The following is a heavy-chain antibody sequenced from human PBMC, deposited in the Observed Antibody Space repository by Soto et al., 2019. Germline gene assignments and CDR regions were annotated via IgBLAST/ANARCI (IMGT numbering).Heavy chain of an antibody. D-gene: IGHD3-3*01. V-gene: IGHV4-39*01. Sequence: PSETLSLTCTVSGGSISSSSYYWGWIRQPPGKGLEWIGSIYYSGSTYYNPSLKSRVTISVDTSKNQFSPKLSSVTAADTAVYSCARQPLPRLFGVFIISSYLAYWGQETLVPVSS. CDR1: GGSISSSSYY. J-gene: IGHJ4*02. CDR2: IYYSGST. CDR3: ARQPLPRLFGVFIISSYLAY.